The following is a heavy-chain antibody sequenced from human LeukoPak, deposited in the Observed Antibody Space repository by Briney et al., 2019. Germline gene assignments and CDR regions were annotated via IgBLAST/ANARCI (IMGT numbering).Heavy chain of an antibody. D-gene: IGHD2-2*01. CDR2: IKQDGSEK. V-gene: IGHV3-7*01. CDR3: ARVARDCSSTSCSPFFDY. Sequence: GGSLRLSCAASGFTFRSYWMSWVRQAPGKGLEWVANIKQDGSEKYYVDSVKGRFTISRDNAKNSLYLQMNSLRAEDTAVYYCARVARDCSSTSCSPFFDYWGQGTLVTVSS. CDR1: GFTFRSYW. J-gene: IGHJ4*02.